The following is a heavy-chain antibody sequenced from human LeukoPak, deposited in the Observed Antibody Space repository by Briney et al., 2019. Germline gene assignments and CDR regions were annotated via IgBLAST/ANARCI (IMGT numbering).Heavy chain of an antibody. Sequence: PGGSLRLSCAASGFTFSSYAMTWVRQAPGKGLEWVSGISGSGGSTYYADSVKGRSTISRDNSKNTLYVQMNSLRVEDTAVYYCSKSDYYDSSGYYYGSDYWGQGTLVTVSS. CDR2: ISGSGGST. CDR3: SKSDYYDSSGYYYGSDY. J-gene: IGHJ4*02. CDR1: GFTFSSYA. V-gene: IGHV3-23*01. D-gene: IGHD3-22*01.